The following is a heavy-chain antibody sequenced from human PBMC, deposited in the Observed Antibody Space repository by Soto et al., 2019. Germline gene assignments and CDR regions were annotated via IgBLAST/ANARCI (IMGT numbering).Heavy chain of an antibody. CDR1: GFTFTSHA. CDR3: AKDIVTEPDASDAFDI. V-gene: IGHV3-23*01. Sequence: GGSLRLSCAASGFTFTSHAMSWVRQAPGKGLEWVAVISGSGDRTYYVDSVKGRFTISRDNPKSTLYLQMNSLRADDTAIYYCAKDIVTEPDASDAFDIWGQGTMVTVSS. J-gene: IGHJ3*02. CDR2: ISGSGDRT. D-gene: IGHD2-2*01.